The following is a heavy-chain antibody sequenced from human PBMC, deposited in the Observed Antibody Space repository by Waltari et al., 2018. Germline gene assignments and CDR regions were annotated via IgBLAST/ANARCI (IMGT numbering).Heavy chain of an antibody. CDR3: ARDRGRGIYLDS. V-gene: IGHV4-4*02. Sequence: QMQLQESGPGLVKPSGTLSLTCTVSGDSMSSGDWWSWVRQPPEKGLEWIGQIQRSGRTNYNPSIESRVTISIDTSNNHFSLKVTSTTAADTAVYYCARDRGRGIYLDSWGRGTLVTVSP. CDR1: GDSMSSGDW. CDR2: IQRSGRT. J-gene: IGHJ4*02. D-gene: IGHD2-15*01.